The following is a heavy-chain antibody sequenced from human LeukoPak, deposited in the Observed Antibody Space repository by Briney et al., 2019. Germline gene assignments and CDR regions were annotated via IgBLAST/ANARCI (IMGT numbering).Heavy chain of an antibody. CDR1: GYTFTSYD. CDR2: MNPNSGNT. V-gene: IGHV1-8*01. CDR3: SRDYTSGSYRFDF. J-gene: IGHJ4*02. D-gene: IGHD3-10*01. Sequence: GASVKVSCKASGYTFTSYDVNWVRQATGQGLEWMGWMNPNSGNTGYAQKFQGRVTMTRNTSISTAYTELSSLRSEDTAVYYCSRDYTSGSYRFDFWGQGTLVTVSS.